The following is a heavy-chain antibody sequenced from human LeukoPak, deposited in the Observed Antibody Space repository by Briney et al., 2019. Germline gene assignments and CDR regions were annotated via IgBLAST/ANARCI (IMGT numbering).Heavy chain of an antibody. J-gene: IGHJ4*02. CDR2: ISTTSSTI. CDR1: GFTFGSYS. Sequence: GGSRRLACAASGFTFGSYSMNWVRQAPGRGMEWVSYISTTSSTIYYADSVKGRFTISRDSAKNSLYLQMNSLRAEDTAVYYCARVRGTYYFDYWGQGTLVTVSS. V-gene: IGHV3-48*01. CDR3: ARVRGTYYFDY. D-gene: IGHD1-26*01.